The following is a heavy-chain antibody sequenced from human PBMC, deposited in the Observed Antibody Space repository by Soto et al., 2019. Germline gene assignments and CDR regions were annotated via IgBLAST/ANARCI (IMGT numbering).Heavy chain of an antibody. Sequence: GSLSLSCAASGFSVSSNYMRWVRQAPGKGLEWVSVIYSGGSTYYEDSVKGRFTISRDNSKNTLYLQMNRPRAEDTAVYYCARDQGKSSSRQPDAFDIWGQGTMVTVSS. V-gene: IGHV3-53*01. D-gene: IGHD6-13*01. CDR2: IYSGGST. CDR1: GFSVSSNY. J-gene: IGHJ3*02. CDR3: ARDQGKSSSRQPDAFDI.